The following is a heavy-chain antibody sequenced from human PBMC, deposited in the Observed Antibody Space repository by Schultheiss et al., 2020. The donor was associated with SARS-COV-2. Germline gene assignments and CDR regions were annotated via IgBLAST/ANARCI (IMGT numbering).Heavy chain of an antibody. V-gene: IGHV5-51*01. CDR2: IYPGDSDT. J-gene: IGHJ2*01. Sequence: KVSCKGSGYSFTSYWIGWVRQMPGKGLEWMGIIYPGDSDTRYSPSFQGQVTISADKSISTAYLQWSSLKASDTAMYYCARLAVPAAIDPSPWYFDLWGRGTLVTVAS. CDR1: GYSFTSYW. CDR3: ARLAVPAAIDPSPWYFDL. D-gene: IGHD2-2*01.